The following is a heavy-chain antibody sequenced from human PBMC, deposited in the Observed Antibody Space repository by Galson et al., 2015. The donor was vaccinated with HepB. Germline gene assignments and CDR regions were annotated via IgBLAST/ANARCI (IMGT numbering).Heavy chain of an antibody. J-gene: IGHJ4*02. CDR1: GYNFPTYS. Sequence: QSGAEVKEPGESLTISCKGSGYNFPTYSIGWVRQMPGKGLEWMGIIYPGDSHTRFSPPFQGQVTISADKSINTAYLQWSSLKASDTAMYYCARLGPMALSGDYDPYLDCWGQGTQATVSS. CDR3: ARLGPMALSGDYDPYLDC. D-gene: IGHD4-17*01. V-gene: IGHV5-51*03. CDR2: IYPGDSHT.